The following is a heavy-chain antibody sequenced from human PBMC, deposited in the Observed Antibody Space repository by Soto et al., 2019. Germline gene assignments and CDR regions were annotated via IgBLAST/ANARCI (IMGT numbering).Heavy chain of an antibody. J-gene: IGHJ4*02. D-gene: IGHD3-22*01. CDR3: ARNYYYYDSSGPQGFDY. Sequence: ASVKVSCKASGYTFTSYAMHWVRQAPGQRLEWMGWINAGNGNTKYSQKFQGRVTITRDTSASTAYMELSSLRSEDTAVYYCARNYYYYDSSGPQGFDYWGQGTLVTVSS. V-gene: IGHV1-3*01. CDR1: GYTFTSYA. CDR2: INAGNGNT.